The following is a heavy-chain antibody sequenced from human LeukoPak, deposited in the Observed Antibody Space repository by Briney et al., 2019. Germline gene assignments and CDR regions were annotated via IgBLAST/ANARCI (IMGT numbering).Heavy chain of an antibody. CDR1: GGSISSFY. Sequence: SETLSLTCTVSGGSISSFYWSWIRQPPGKGLEWIGYNYYSGSTNYNASLKSRVTISVDTSKNQFSLKLSSVTAADTAVYYCARHGTSGTNLNWFDPWGQGTLVTVSS. CDR3: ARHGTSGTNLNWFDP. D-gene: IGHD1-1*01. J-gene: IGHJ5*02. CDR2: NYYSGST. V-gene: IGHV4-59*01.